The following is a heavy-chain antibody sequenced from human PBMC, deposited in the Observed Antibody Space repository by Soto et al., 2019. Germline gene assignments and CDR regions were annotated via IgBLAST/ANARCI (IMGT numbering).Heavy chain of an antibody. V-gene: IGHV3-23*01. D-gene: IGHD3-10*01. J-gene: IGHJ4*02. CDR1: GFTFSSYA. CDR3: AKDRKGSYFDY. CDR2: ISGSGVST. Sequence: EVQLLESGGGLVQPGGSLRLSCAASGFTFSSYAMNWVRQAPGKGLEWVSTISGSGVSTYYADSVKGRFTISRDNSTNTLYMQMNSLRAEDTAVHYCAKDRKGSYFDYWGQGTLVTVSS.